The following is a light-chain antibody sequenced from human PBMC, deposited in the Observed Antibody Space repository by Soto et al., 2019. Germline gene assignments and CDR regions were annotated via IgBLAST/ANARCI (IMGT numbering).Light chain of an antibody. J-gene: IGKJ1*01. CDR1: QSVLYSSNNKNY. CDR2: WAS. Sequence: DIVMTQSPDSLAVSLGERATINCKSSQSVLYSSNNKNYLAWYQQKPGQPPKLLIYWASTRESGVPDRFSGSASGTDFTLSIGSLQAEDVAVYYCQQYYSTPPTFGQGTKVEIK. CDR3: QQYYSTPPT. V-gene: IGKV4-1*01.